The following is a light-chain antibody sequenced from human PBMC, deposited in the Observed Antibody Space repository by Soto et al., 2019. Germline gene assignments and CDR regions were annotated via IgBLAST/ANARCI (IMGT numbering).Light chain of an antibody. CDR3: QQRSNWPGT. J-gene: IGKJ4*01. CDR2: DAS. CDR1: QNVRSY. Sequence: EIVLTQSPVTLSLSPGESATLSCRASQNVRSYLAWYQQRPGQAPRLLIYDASTRANGIPARFSGSGSGTDFTLSISSLEPEDFAVYYCQQRSNWPGTFGGGTKVEIK. V-gene: IGKV3-11*01.